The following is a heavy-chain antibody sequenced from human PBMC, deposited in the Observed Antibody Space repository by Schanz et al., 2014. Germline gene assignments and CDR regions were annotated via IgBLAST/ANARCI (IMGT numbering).Heavy chain of an antibody. CDR2: ISGNGGST. D-gene: IGHD5-12*01. J-gene: IGHJ4*02. CDR3: ARRYSTFSRFGH. CDR1: GFTFTTNA. Sequence: EVQLVESGGGLVQPGGSLRLSCAASGFTFTTNAMSWVRQPPGKGLEWVSAISGNGGSTYFADSVKGRFTISRDNSDNTLFLQMNSLRAEDTAVYYCARRYSTFSRFGHWGQGTLVAVSS. V-gene: IGHV3-23*04.